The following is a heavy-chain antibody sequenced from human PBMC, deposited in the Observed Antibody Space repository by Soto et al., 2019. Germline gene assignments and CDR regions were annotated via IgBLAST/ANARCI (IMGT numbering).Heavy chain of an antibody. D-gene: IGHD6-19*01. Sequence: SETLSLTCSVSGASVSSGSFYWSWIRQPPGKGLEWIGFIYNNETFNYNPSLKSRVTLSVDTSKHQFSLKLSSVTAADTAVYYCARVPLRYSSSHNFDSWGQGAMVTVYS. J-gene: IGHJ4*02. V-gene: IGHV4-61*01. CDR2: IYNNETF. CDR3: ARVPLRYSSSHNFDS. CDR1: GASVSSGSFY.